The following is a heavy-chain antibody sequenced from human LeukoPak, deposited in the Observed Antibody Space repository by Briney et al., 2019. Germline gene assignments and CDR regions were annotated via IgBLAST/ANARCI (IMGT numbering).Heavy chain of an antibody. V-gene: IGHV3-11*04. CDR3: ARYYSDAFDV. CDR1: GFTFSDYY. CDR2: ISSTTGRII. Sequence: GGSLRLSCASSGFTFSDYYMTWIRQAPGKGLEWLSYISSTTGRIIYYADSVKGRFTISSDNTKNSLFLQMVSLRVEDTAVYYCARYYSDAFDVWGQGTVVTVSS. J-gene: IGHJ3*01. D-gene: IGHD3-10*01.